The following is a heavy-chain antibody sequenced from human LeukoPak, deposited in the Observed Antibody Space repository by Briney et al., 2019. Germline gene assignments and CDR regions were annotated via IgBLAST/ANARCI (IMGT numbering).Heavy chain of an antibody. CDR3: ARLSAGRPFDY. D-gene: IGHD6-13*01. CDR1: GGSISSGGYY. Sequence: SETLSLTCTVSGGSISSGGYYWSWIRQHPGKGLEWIGYIYYSGSTYYNPSLKSRVTISVDTSKNQFSLKLSSVTAADTAVYYCARLSAGRPFDYWGQGTLVTVSS. V-gene: IGHV4-31*03. J-gene: IGHJ4*02. CDR2: IYYSGST.